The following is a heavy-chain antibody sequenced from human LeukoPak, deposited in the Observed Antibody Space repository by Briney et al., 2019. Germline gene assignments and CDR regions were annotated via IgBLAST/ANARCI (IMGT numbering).Heavy chain of an antibody. CDR1: GGSLSGYY. CDR2: INHSGST. Sequence: SETLSLTCAVYGGSLSGYYWSWIRQPPGKGLEWIGEINHSGSTNYNPSLKSRVTISVDTSKNQFSLKLNSVTAADTAVYYCARGGDYGDYWWFDPWGQGTLVTVSS. J-gene: IGHJ5*02. CDR3: ARGGDYGDYWWFDP. D-gene: IGHD4-17*01. V-gene: IGHV4-34*01.